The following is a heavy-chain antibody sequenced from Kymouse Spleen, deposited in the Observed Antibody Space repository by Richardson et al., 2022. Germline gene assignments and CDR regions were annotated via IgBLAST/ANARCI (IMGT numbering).Heavy chain of an antibody. V-gene: IGHV4-39*01. CDR2: IYYSGST. D-gene: IGHD3-10*01. Sequence: QLQLQESGPGLVKPSETLSLTCTVSGGSISSSSYYWGWIRQPPGKGLEWIGSIYYSGSTYYNPSLKSRVTISVDTSKNQFSLKLSSVTAADTAVYYCARHNYGSGSPYYYGMDVWGQGTTVTVSS. CDR1: GGSISSSSYY. J-gene: IGHJ6*02. CDR3: ARHNYGSGSPYYYGMDV.